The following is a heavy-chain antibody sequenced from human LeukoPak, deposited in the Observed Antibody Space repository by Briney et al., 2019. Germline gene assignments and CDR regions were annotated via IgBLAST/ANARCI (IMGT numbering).Heavy chain of an antibody. CDR1: GFSLSGSGVS. CDR3: ARMLRDTSGHYTGMDV. V-gene: IGHV2-70*11. D-gene: IGHD3-22*01. Sequence: SGPTLVNPTQTLTLTCTFSGFSLSGSGVSVNWIRQPPGKALEWLARIDWDDDKYYNTSLKTRLTISKDTSKNQVVLTMTNMDPVDTATYYCARMLRDTSGHYTGMDVWGQGTTVTVSS. CDR2: IDWDDDK. J-gene: IGHJ6*02.